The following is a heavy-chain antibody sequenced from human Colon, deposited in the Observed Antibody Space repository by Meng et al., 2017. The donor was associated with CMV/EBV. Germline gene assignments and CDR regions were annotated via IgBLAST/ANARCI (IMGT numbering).Heavy chain of an antibody. CDR1: GFTFSNYA. D-gene: IGHD2-2*01. J-gene: IGHJ5*01. Sequence: GGSLRLSCAASGFTFSNYAMHWIRQAPGEGLEWVAVISYDGSNEYYADSVKGRFTISRDNSKNTLYLQMNSLRADDTAVYYCVRCSSTSCYRGNWFDSWGQGTLVTVSS. CDR3: VRCSSTSCYRGNWFDS. CDR2: ISYDGSNE. V-gene: IGHV3-30-3*01.